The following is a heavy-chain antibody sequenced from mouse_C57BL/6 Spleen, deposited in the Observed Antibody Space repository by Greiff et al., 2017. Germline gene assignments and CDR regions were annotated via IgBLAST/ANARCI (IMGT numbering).Heavy chain of an antibody. J-gene: IGHJ2*01. CDR1: GFTFSSYA. CDR2: ISDGGSYT. CDR3: ARDKTVVAYYFDY. V-gene: IGHV5-4*01. Sequence: EVKVVESGGGLVKPGGSLKLSCAASGFTFSSYAMSWVRQTPEKRLEWVATISDGGSYTYYPDNVKGRFTISRDNAKNNLYLQMSHLKSEDTAKYYCARDKTVVAYYFDYWGQGTTLTVSS. D-gene: IGHD1-1*01.